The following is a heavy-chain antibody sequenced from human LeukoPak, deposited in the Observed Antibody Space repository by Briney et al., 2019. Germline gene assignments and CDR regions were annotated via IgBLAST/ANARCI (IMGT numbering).Heavy chain of an antibody. CDR2: ISWNSGSI. Sequence: GGSLRLSCAASGFTFDDYAMHWVRQAPGKGLEWVSGISWNSGSIGYADSVKGRFTISRDNAKNSLYLQMNSLRAEDTALYYCAKLRGYYYGSGSYFDYWGQGTLVTVSS. J-gene: IGHJ4*02. D-gene: IGHD3-10*01. CDR1: GFTFDDYA. CDR3: AKLRGYYYGSGSYFDY. V-gene: IGHV3-9*01.